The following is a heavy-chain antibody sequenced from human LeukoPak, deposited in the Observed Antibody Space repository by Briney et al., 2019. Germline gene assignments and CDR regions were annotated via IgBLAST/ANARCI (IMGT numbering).Heavy chain of an antibody. CDR3: AKTVTVTTSAFDI. D-gene: IGHD4-17*01. CDR1: GGSLSPYY. V-gene: IGHV4-59*08. Sequence: PSETLSLTCTVSGGSLSPYYWSWIRQSPGKGLEWIGYISYSGSTNSHPSLKSRVTISVDTSKNQFSLKLSSVTAADTAVYYCAKTVTVTTSAFDIWGQGTMVTVSS. CDR2: ISYSGST. J-gene: IGHJ3*02.